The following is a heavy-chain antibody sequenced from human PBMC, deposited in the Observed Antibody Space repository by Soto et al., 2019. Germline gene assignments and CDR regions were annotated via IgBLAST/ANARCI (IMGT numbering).Heavy chain of an antibody. D-gene: IGHD3-10*01. Sequence: SETLSLTCTVSGGSISSSSYYWGWIRQPPGKGLEWIGSIYYSGSTYYNPSLKSRVTISVDTSKNQFSLKLSSVTAADTAVYYCARTYYYGSGSHFHWFDPWGQGTLVTVSS. CDR3: ARTYYYGSGSHFHWFDP. V-gene: IGHV4-39*01. CDR2: IYYSGST. J-gene: IGHJ5*02. CDR1: GGSISSSSYY.